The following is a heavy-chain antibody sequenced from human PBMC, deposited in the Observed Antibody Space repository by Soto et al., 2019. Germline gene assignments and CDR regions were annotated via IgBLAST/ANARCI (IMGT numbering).Heavy chain of an antibody. CDR1: GFIVSDTY. J-gene: IGHJ3*02. CDR3: ARETRYCRGGSCSITGDDYDI. D-gene: IGHD2-15*01. CDR2: ISNRGDT. Sequence: EVQLVESGGGLVQPGGSLRLSCTASGFIVSDTYVNWVRQAPGKGLEWVSVISNRGDTHYADSVRGRFSLSRDISDNTLHLQMNILRVEDTAVYYCARETRYCRGGSCSITGDDYDIWGQGTMVTVSS. V-gene: IGHV3-66*01.